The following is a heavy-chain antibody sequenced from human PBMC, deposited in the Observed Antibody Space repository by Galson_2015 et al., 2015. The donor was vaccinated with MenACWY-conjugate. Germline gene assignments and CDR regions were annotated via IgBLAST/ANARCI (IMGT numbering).Heavy chain of an antibody. D-gene: IGHD1-26*01. CDR1: GYTFTTYR. CDR2: ISPGDSYT. Sequence: QSGAEVKKPGESLKISCKGSGYTFTTYRIGWVRQMPGKGLEWMGFISPGDSYTRYNPAFQGQVTISADKSTSTAYLQWNSLQASDTAMYYCTRHPPGGRGMDVWGQGTTVTVSS. J-gene: IGHJ6*02. CDR3: TRHPPGGRGMDV. V-gene: IGHV5-51*01.